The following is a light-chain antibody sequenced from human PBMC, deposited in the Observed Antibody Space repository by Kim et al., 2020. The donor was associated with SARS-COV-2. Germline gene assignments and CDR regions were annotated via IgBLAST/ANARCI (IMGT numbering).Light chain of an antibody. CDR2: RNT. CDR3: AAWDDRLSCWL. J-gene: IGLJ3*02. V-gene: IGLV1-47*01. Sequence: QSVLTQPPSASGTPGQRFTMSCSGSSSNIGGNYVYWYQQLPGTAPKLLISRNTQRPSGVPDRFSCSKSGTSASLAISGLRSEEEADYYCAAWDDRLSCWLFGGGTQLTVL. CDR1: SSNIGGNY.